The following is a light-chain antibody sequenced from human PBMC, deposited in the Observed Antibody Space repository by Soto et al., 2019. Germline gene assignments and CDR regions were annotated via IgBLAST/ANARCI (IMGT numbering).Light chain of an antibody. CDR3: QQFSSYST. Sequence: DIQMTQSPSTLSASVGDRVTITCRASQSIENWLAWYQQKPGKAPKLLIYAASTLETGVPSRFSGSGSGTEFTLTIKSLQPDDFATYYCQQFSSYSTFGQGTKVEIK. CDR2: AAS. CDR1: QSIENW. V-gene: IGKV1-5*01. J-gene: IGKJ1*01.